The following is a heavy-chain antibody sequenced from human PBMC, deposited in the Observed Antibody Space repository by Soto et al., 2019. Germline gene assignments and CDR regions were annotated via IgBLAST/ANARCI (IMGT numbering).Heavy chain of an antibody. V-gene: IGHV5-10-1*03. J-gene: IGHJ6*02. CDR2: IDPSDSYT. CDR1: GYSFTSYW. CDR3: ARTSTMTTVGGWDYYYGMDV. Sequence: EVQLVQSGAEVKKPGESLRISCKGSGYSFTSYWISWVRQMPGKGLEWMGRIDPSDSYTNYSPSFQGHVTISADKSISTAYLQWSSLKASDTAMYYCARTSTMTTVGGWDYYYGMDVWGQGTTVTVSS. D-gene: IGHD4-4*01.